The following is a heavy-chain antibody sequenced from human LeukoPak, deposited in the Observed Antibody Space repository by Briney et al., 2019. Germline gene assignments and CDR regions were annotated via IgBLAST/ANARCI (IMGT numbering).Heavy chain of an antibody. V-gene: IGHV3-7*01. CDR3: ARASYSNYARY. CDR2: IKQDGSEK. CDR1: GFTFSNYW. D-gene: IGHD4-11*01. J-gene: IGHJ4*02. Sequence: GGSLRLPCAASGFTFSNYWMSWVRQAPGKGLEWVANIKQDGSEKYYVDSVKGRFTISRDNAKNSLYLQMNSLRAEDTAVYYCARASYSNYARYWGQGTLVTVSS.